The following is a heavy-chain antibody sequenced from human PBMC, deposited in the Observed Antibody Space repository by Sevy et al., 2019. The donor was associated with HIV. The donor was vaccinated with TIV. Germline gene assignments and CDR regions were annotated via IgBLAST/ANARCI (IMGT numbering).Heavy chain of an antibody. J-gene: IGHJ4*02. V-gene: IGHV4-4*02. D-gene: IGHD6-13*01. Sequence: SETLSLTCAVSGGSISSSNWWSWVRQPPGKGLEWIGEIYHSGSTNYNPSLKSRVTISVDKSKNQFSLKLSSVTAADTAVYYCAGVDRPLAAAGTLGKYYFDYWGQGTLVTVSS. CDR3: AGVDRPLAAAGTLGKYYFDY. CDR1: GGSISSSNW. CDR2: IYHSGST.